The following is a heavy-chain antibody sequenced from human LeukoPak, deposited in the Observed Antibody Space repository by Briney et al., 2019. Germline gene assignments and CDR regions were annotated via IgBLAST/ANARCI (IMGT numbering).Heavy chain of an antibody. CDR2: ISGGGGAT. J-gene: IGHJ4*02. V-gene: IGHV3-23*01. Sequence: PGGSLRLSCVASGFTFSSYGMSWFRQAPGKGLEWVSVISGGGGATYYADSVKGRFTISRDNSKNTVYLQMNSLRAEDTAVYYCAKRAILTGYYGIGYYFDYWGQGTLVTVSS. D-gene: IGHD3-9*01. CDR1: GFTFSSYG. CDR3: AKRAILTGYYGIGYYFDY.